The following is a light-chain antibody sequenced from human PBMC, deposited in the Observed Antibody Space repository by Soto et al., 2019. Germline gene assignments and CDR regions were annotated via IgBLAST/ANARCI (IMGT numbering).Light chain of an antibody. CDR2: DAS. V-gene: IGKV3-11*01. Sequence: EIVLTQSPATLSLSPGERATLSCRASQSVSRYLAWYQQKPGQAPRLLIYDASNRATGIPARFSGSGSGTDFTLTISSLEPEDFAVYYCQQRSNWPPITFGQGTRLE. J-gene: IGKJ5*01. CDR3: QQRSNWPPIT. CDR1: QSVSRY.